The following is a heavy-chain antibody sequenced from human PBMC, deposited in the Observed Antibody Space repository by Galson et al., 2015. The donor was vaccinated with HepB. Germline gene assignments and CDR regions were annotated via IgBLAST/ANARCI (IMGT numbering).Heavy chain of an antibody. J-gene: IGHJ4*02. CDR3: ARARKTRVQRDYYHILTGYSDY. V-gene: IGHV3-48*03. D-gene: IGHD3-9*01. CDR1: GFTFSSYE. CDR2: ISSTSSTI. Sequence: SLRLSCAASGFTFSSYEMNWVRQAPGKGLEWVSYISSTSSTIDYADSVKGRFTISRDNAKNSLFLQMNSLRAEDTAIYYCARARKTRVQRDYYHILTGYSDYWGQGTLVTVSS.